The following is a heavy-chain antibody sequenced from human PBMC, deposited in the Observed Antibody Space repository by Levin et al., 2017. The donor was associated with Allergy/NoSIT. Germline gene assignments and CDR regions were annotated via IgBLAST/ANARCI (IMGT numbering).Heavy chain of an antibody. Sequence: SETLSLTCAVSGYSISSGYYWGWIRQPPGKGLEWIGSIYHSGSTYYNPSLKSRVTISVDTSKNQFSLKLSSVTAADTAVYYCARDGSGSYFAFDIWGQGTMVTVSS. J-gene: IGHJ3*02. CDR1: GYSISSGYY. D-gene: IGHD1-26*01. CDR3: ARDGSGSYFAFDI. CDR2: IYHSGST. V-gene: IGHV4-38-2*02.